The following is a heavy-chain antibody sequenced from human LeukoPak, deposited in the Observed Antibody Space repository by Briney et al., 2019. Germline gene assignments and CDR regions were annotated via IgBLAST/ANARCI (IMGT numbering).Heavy chain of an antibody. CDR2: ISAYNGNT. CDR3: ARAHQYYSDSSGYYPAFDY. Sequence: ASVKVSCKASGYTFTSYGISWVRQAPGQGLEWMGWISAYNGNTNYAQKLQGRITMTTDTSTSTACMELRSLRSDDTAVYYGARAHQYYSDSSGYYPAFDYWGQGTLVTVSS. V-gene: IGHV1-18*01. CDR1: GYTFTSYG. J-gene: IGHJ4*02. D-gene: IGHD3-22*01.